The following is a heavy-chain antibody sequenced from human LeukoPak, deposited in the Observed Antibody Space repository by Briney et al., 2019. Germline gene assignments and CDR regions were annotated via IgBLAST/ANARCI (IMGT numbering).Heavy chain of an antibody. Sequence: ASVKVSCKASGFSFTGYDMHWVRQAPGQGLEWMGWINPNTGDSNYAQKFQGRVTMTRDTSINTAYLEVSRLKSEDTAVYYCARVGSWYNNQNWFDPWGQGTLVTVST. CDR1: GFSFTGYD. CDR3: ARVGSWYNNQNWFDP. D-gene: IGHD6-13*01. CDR2: INPNTGDS. V-gene: IGHV1-2*02. J-gene: IGHJ5*02.